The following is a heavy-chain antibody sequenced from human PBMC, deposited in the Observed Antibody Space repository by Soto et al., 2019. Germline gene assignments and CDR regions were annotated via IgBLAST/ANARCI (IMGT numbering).Heavy chain of an antibody. V-gene: IGHV4-30-4*01. J-gene: IGHJ6*02. CDR1: GGSISSGDYY. CDR2: IYYSGST. CDR3: ARDGGVYYDFWSGYYTPGGMDV. D-gene: IGHD3-3*01. Sequence: SETLSLTCTVSGGSISSGDYYWSWIRQPPGKCLEWIGYIYYSGSTYYNPSLKSRVTISVDTSKNQFSLKLSSVTAADTAVYYCARDGGVYYDFWSGYYTPGGMDVWGQGTTVTVSS.